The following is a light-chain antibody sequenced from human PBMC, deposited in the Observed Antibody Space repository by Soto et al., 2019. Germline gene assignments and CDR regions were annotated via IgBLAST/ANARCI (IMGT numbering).Light chain of an antibody. CDR1: RNTSPSF. CDR2: GAS. J-gene: IGKJ1*01. Sequence: ETVLTQSPGTLSLSPGERATLFCRASRNTSPSFLAWHQQNPGQAPSLISYGASSRATGIPDWFRCSGYGTDFTLTISRLEAEDFAVYYCQQYSSSPTFGQGTKVDMK. V-gene: IGKV3-20*01. CDR3: QQYSSSPT.